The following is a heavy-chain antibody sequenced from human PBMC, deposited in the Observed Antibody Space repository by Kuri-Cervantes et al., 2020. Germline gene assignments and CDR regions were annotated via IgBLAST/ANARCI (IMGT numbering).Heavy chain of an antibody. Sequence: SETLSLTCTVSGGSISSGGYYWSWIRQPPGKGLEWIGYIYYSGSTNYNPSLKSRVTISVDTSKNQFSLKLSSVTAADTAVYYCARAVRSWYFDLWGRGTLVTVSS. CDR1: GGSISSGGYY. CDR2: IYYSGST. J-gene: IGHJ2*01. D-gene: IGHD3-10*01. CDR3: ARAVRSWYFDL. V-gene: IGHV4-61*08.